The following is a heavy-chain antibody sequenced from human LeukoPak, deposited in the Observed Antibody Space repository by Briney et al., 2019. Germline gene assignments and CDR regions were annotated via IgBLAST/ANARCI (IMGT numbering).Heavy chain of an antibody. CDR1: GGTFSSYA. V-gene: IGHV1-69*13. CDR2: IIPIFGTA. Sequence: SVKVSCKASGGTFSSYAISWVRQTPGQGLEWMGGIIPIFGTANYTQKFQGRVTITADESTSTAYMELSSLRSEDTAVYYCARAYYYDSSGSRIDYWGQGTLVTVSS. CDR3: ARAYYYDSSGSRIDY. J-gene: IGHJ4*02. D-gene: IGHD3-22*01.